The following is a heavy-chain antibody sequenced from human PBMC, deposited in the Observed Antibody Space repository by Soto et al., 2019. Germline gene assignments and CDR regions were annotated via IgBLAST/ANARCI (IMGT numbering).Heavy chain of an antibody. CDR2: IIPILGIA. Sequence: QVQLVQSGAEVKKPGSSVKVSCKASGGTFSSYTISWVRQAPGQGLEWMGRIIPILGIANYAQKFQGRVTITAEKSRSTAYMELSSLRSEDTAVYYCARINGDYVGDDYWGQGTLVTVSS. CDR3: ARINGDYVGDDY. V-gene: IGHV1-69*02. D-gene: IGHD4-17*01. CDR1: GGTFSSYT. J-gene: IGHJ4*02.